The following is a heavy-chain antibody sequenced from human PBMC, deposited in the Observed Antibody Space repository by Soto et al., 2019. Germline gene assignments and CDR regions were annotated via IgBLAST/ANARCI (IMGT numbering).Heavy chain of an antibody. D-gene: IGHD3-10*01. Sequence: ASVKVSCKASGYTFTGYFMHWVRQAPGQGLEWMGWINPYSGGADYAQSFQGRVTMTRDTSISTVYMELSRLRFDDTAVYYCARVIRGAYYNSPLDSWGQGTVVTVSS. J-gene: IGHJ4*02. CDR1: GYTFTGYF. CDR3: ARVIRGAYYNSPLDS. V-gene: IGHV1-2*02. CDR2: INPYSGGA.